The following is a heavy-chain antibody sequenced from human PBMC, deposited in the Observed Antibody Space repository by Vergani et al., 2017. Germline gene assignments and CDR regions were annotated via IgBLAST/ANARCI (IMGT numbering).Heavy chain of an antibody. CDR2: VYYTGST. V-gene: IGHV4-59*01. CDR1: GAAIKDFY. D-gene: IGHD2/OR15-2a*01. CDR3: ARDRDLYCRSTTSCHNWFDP. J-gene: IGHJ5*02. Sequence: QVQLQESGPGLVKPSEPLSLPSTVSGAAIKDFYWSCFRQPPGKGREWIGYVYYTGSTTYNPSLKSRVTISVDTSNNQFSLRMTSLTAADTAIYYCARDRDLYCRSTTSCHNWFDPWGQGSLVTVSS.